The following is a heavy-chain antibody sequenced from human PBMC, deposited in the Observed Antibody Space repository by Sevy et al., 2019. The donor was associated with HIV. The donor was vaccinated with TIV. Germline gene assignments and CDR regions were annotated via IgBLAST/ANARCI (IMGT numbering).Heavy chain of an antibody. J-gene: IGHJ6*02. CDR3: ARGPPPFYGMDV. CDR2: ITSTSDYI. CDR1: GFTFSSYN. Sequence: GGSLRLSCAASGFTFSSYNMNWVRQAPGKGLEWVSSITSTSDYIYYADSLKGRCTISRDNAKTLLDLQMNSLRAEDTAGYYCARGPPPFYGMDVWGQGTTVTVSS. V-gene: IGHV3-21*06.